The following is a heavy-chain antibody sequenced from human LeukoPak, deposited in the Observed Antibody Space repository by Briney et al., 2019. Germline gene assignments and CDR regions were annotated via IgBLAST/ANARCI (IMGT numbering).Heavy chain of an antibody. J-gene: IGHJ5*02. D-gene: IGHD6-13*01. CDR2: IYYSGST. V-gene: IGHV4-59*08. CDR1: GGSISSYY. CDR3: ASTGYSSSWYSSSQYNWFDP. Sequence: SQTLSLTSTVSGGSISSYYWSCIRQPPGKGLEWIGYIYYSGSTNYNPSLKSRVTISVDTSKNQFSLKLSSVTAADTAVYYCASTGYSSSWYSSSQYNWFDPWGQGTLVTVSS.